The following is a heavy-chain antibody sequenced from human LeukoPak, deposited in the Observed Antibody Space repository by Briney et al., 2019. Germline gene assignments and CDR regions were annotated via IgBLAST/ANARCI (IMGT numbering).Heavy chain of an antibody. CDR3: ASLYYCSGGSCSNWFDP. D-gene: IGHD2-15*01. CDR2: INPNSGGT. CDR1: GYTFTGYY. J-gene: IGHJ5*02. V-gene: IGHV1-2*02. Sequence: ASVKVSCKASGYTFTGYYMHWVRQAPGQGLEWMGWINPNSGGTNYAQKFQGRVTMTRDTSISTAYMELSRLRSDDTVVYYCASLYYCSGGSCSNWFDPWGQGTLVTFSS.